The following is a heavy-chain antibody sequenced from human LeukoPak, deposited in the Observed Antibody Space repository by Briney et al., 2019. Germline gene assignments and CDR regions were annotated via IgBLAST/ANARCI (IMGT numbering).Heavy chain of an antibody. CDR2: IYYSGST. CDR3: ARDSLWFGSGMDV. Sequence: XWXWXRQPPXKGXEWIGYIYYSGSTNYNPSLKSRVTISVDTSKNQFSLKLSSVTAADTAVYYCARDSLWFGSGMDVWGKGTTVTVSS. CDR1: X. D-gene: IGHD3-10*01. V-gene: IGHV4-59*01. J-gene: IGHJ6*04.